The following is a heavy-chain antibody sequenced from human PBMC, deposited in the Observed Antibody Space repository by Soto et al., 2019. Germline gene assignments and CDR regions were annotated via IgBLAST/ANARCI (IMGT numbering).Heavy chain of an antibody. CDR2: VDVAGDT. V-gene: IGHV3-13*01. D-gene: IGHD6-6*01. Sequence: GGSLRLSCAASGFTLSSYDMHWVRQATGKGLEWGSVVDVAGDTKYSDSVKGRFTISRENARNSLYLQMHTLTVGDTAVYYCATGELRSSSVHSWFDAWGQGIPVTVSS. J-gene: IGHJ5*02. CDR3: ATGELRSSSVHSWFDA. CDR1: GFTLSSYD.